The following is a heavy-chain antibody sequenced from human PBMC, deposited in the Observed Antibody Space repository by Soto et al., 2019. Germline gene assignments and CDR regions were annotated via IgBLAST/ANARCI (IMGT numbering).Heavy chain of an antibody. V-gene: IGHV4-59*01. Sequence: QVQLQESAPGLVKPSETLSLTCTVSGGSISSYCWSWIRQPPGKGMEWIGYIYYNGSTNYNPSLKSRVTISVDTSKNQFSLKLSSVTAADTAVYYCARDRPARASGSPLSPPYYYYVMDVWGQGTTVTVSS. CDR3: ARDRPARASGSPLSPPYYYYVMDV. J-gene: IGHJ6*02. D-gene: IGHD5-12*01. CDR1: GGSISSYC. CDR2: IYYNGST.